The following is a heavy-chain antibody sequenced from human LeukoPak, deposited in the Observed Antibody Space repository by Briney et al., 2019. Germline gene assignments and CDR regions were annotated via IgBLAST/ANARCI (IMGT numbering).Heavy chain of an antibody. CDR2: IGSDGDT. D-gene: IGHD5-18*01. Sequence: PGGSLRLSCAASGLTFSSCAMSWARQAPGKGLECVSAIGSDGDTYYADSVKGRFTISRDNSKNTLYLQMNSLRADDTAVYYCAKDVGYTFGNYFDYWGQGTLVTVSS. CDR3: AKDVGYTFGNYFDY. J-gene: IGHJ4*02. V-gene: IGHV3-23*01. CDR1: GLTFSSCA.